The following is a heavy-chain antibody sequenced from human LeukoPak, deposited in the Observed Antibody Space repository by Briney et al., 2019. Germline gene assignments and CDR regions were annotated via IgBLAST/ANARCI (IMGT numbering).Heavy chain of an antibody. V-gene: IGHV3-48*02. CDR1: GFTFSSYY. J-gene: IGHJ4*02. CDR2: ITSEGRTK. D-gene: IGHD3-9*01. CDR3: GSYYDSFDY. Sequence: GGSLRLSCAASGFTFSSYYMRWVRQAPGKGLVWVSYITSEGRTKYYADSVKGRFTISRDNAKNTLHRQMNSLSNEDAAVYYCGSYYDSFDYWGQGILVTVSS.